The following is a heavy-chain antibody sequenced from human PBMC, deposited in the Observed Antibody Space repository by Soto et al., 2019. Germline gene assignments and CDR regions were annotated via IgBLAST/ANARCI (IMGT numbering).Heavy chain of an antibody. CDR2: IIPIFGTA. J-gene: IGHJ6*02. D-gene: IGHD4-17*01. CDR1: GGTYSSYA. Sequence: SVKVSCKASGGTYSSYAVIWVRQAPGQGLEWMGGIIPIFGTANYAQKFQGRVTITADESTSTAYMELSSLRSEDTAVYYCARTYGGNYYYGMDVWGQGTTVTVSS. V-gene: IGHV1-69*13. CDR3: ARTYGGNYYYGMDV.